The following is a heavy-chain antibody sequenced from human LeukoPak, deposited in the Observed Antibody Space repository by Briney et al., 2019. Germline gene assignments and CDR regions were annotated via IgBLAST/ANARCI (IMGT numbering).Heavy chain of an antibody. Sequence: GASVTVSCKASGYTFPGYYMHWVRQAPGQGLEWMGWINPNSGGTNYAQKFQGRVTMTRDTSISTAYMELSRLRSDDTAVYYCAVPHYYGSGSYLLAFDIWGQGTMVTVSS. J-gene: IGHJ3*02. CDR3: AVPHYYGSGSYLLAFDI. V-gene: IGHV1-2*02. D-gene: IGHD3-10*01. CDR1: GYTFPGYY. CDR2: INPNSGGT.